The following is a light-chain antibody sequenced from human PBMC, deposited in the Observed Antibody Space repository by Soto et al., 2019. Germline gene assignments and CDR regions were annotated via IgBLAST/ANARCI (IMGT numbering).Light chain of an antibody. Sequence: QSVLTQPPSVSAAPGQTVTISCSGSSSNIGNDYVSWYQQLPGTAPKLLIYDNTNRPSGIPDRFSGSKSGTSATLGITGLQTGDEADYYCGAWDSSLSAWIFGGGTKLTVL. CDR3: GAWDSSLSAWI. J-gene: IGLJ2*01. V-gene: IGLV1-51*01. CDR2: DNT. CDR1: SSNIGNDY.